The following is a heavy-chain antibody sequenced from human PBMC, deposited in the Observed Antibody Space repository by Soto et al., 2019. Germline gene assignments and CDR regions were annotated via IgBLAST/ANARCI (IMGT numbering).Heavy chain of an antibody. Sequence: EVQPVQSGAEVKKPGESLKISCKASGYSFTSYWIGWVRQISGKGLEWMGITYPEDSQTLYSPSFQGQVTISVDKSISTVYLQWSSLKASDTATYYCARRRYFDTLLDPWGQGTLVTVSS. CDR1: GYSFTSYW. D-gene: IGHD3-9*01. CDR2: TYPEDSQT. V-gene: IGHV5-51*03. CDR3: ARRRYFDTLLDP. J-gene: IGHJ5*02.